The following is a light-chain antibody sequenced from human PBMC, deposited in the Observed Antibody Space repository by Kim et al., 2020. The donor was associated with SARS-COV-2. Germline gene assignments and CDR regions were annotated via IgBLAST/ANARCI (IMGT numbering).Light chain of an antibody. CDR1: QSVSSN. CDR2: GAS. Sequence: EIVMTQSPATLSVSPGERATLSCRASQSVSSNLAWYQQKPGQAPSLLIYGASTRATGIPARFSGSGSRTDFTLTISSLQSEDFAVYYCQQYNNWPPLTFGPGTKVDIK. J-gene: IGKJ3*01. CDR3: QQYNNWPPLT. V-gene: IGKV3-15*01.